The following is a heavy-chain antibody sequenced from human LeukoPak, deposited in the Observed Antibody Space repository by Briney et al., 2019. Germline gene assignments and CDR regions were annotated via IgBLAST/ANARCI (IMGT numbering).Heavy chain of an antibody. J-gene: IGHJ4*02. V-gene: IGHV3-48*03. CDR3: ASYGSGSYDY. CDR2: ISSSGSTI. Sequence: GGSLRLSCAASGFTFSSYEMNWVRQAPGKGLEWVSYISSSGSTIYYADSVKGRFTISRDNAKNSLYLQMNSLRAEDTAVYYCASYGSGSYDYWGQGTLVTVSS. D-gene: IGHD3-10*01. CDR1: GFTFSSYE.